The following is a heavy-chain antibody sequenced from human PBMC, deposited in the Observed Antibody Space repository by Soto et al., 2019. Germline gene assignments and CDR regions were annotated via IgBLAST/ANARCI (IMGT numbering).Heavy chain of an antibody. V-gene: IGHV3-23*01. CDR3: AKGWRCGSTSCRATSYYYYGMDV. J-gene: IGHJ6*02. CDR1: GFTFSSYA. Sequence: EVQLLESGGGLVQPGGSLRLSCAASGFTFSSYAMSWVRQAPGKGLEWVSAISGSGGSTYYADSVKGRFTISRDNSKNTLYLQMNSLRAEDTAVYYCAKGWRCGSTSCRATSYYYYGMDVWGQGTTVTVSS. CDR2: ISGSGGST. D-gene: IGHD2-2*01.